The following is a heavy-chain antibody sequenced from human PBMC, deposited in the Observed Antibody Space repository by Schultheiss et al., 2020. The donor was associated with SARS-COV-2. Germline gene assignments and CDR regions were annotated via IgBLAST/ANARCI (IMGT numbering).Heavy chain of an antibody. D-gene: IGHD3-3*01. J-gene: IGHJ6*02. Sequence: SVKVSCKASGYTFTSHGISWVRQAPGQGLEWMGGIIPIFGTANYAQKFQGRVTITADESTSTAYMELSSLRSEDTAVYYCARDLFSDFWSGYLYYYYYYGMDVWGQGTTVTVSS. CDR3: ARDLFSDFWSGYLYYYYYYGMDV. V-gene: IGHV1-69*13. CDR1: GYTFTSHG. CDR2: IIPIFGTA.